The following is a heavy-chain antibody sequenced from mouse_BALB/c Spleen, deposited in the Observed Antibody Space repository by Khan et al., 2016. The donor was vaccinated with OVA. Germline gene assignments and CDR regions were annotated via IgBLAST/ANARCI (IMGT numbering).Heavy chain of an antibody. CDR3: ARVYGGDFDY. CDR1: GYSITSDYS. V-gene: IGHV3-2*02. D-gene: IGHD1-1*01. CDR2: LSYSGYT. J-gene: IGHJ2*01. Sequence: EVQLQESGPGLVKPSQSLSLTCTFTGYSITSDYSWNWIRQFPGNKLELMGLLSYSGYTNYNPSLKSRISITRDTAKNQFFLQLNSVTTEDTATYYCARVYGGDFDYWGQGTTLTVSS.